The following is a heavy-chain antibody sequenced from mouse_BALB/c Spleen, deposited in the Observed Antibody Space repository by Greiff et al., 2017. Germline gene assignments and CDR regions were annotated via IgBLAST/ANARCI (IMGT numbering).Heavy chain of an antibody. V-gene: IGHV14-3*02. J-gene: IGHJ4*01. CDR3: ARKVGKGAMDY. D-gene: IGHD1-1*01. CDR2: IDPANGNT. CDR1: GFNIKDTY. Sequence: EVQLQQSGAELVKPGASVKLSCTASGFNIKDTYMHWVKQRPEQGLEWIGRIDPANGNTKYDPKFQGKATITADTSSNTAYLQLSSLTSEDTAVYYCARKVGKGAMDYWGQGTSVTVSS.